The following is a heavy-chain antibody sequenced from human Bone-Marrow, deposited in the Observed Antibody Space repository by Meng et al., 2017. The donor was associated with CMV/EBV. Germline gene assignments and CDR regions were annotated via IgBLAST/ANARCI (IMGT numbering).Heavy chain of an antibody. V-gene: IGHV3-30*02. Sequence: GESLKISCAASGFTFSSYGMHWVRQAPGKGLEWVAFIRYDGSNKYYADSVKGRFTISRDNSKNTLYLQMNSLRAEDTAVYYCAKDGGYYYESSGTLDVWGQGTTVTVSS. CDR3: AKDGGYYYESSGTLDV. D-gene: IGHD3-22*01. CDR2: IRYDGSNK. CDR1: GFTFSSYG. J-gene: IGHJ6*02.